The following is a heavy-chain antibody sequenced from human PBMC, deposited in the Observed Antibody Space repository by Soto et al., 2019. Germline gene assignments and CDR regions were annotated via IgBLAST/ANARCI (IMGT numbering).Heavy chain of an antibody. D-gene: IGHD3-22*01. Sequence: QVQLVQSGAEVKKPGASVNVSCKTSGYTFTNFGLSWVRQAPGQGLEWMGWISSYNGNTLYAQKLQGRVTMTTDTSTRTAYMYLKSLRSDDTAMYYCTRDPQYGSGYYFSCLGDIWGQGTMLSVSS. V-gene: IGHV1-18*01. J-gene: IGHJ3*02. CDR1: GYTFTNFG. CDR2: ISSYNGNT. CDR3: TRDPQYGSGYYFSCLGDI.